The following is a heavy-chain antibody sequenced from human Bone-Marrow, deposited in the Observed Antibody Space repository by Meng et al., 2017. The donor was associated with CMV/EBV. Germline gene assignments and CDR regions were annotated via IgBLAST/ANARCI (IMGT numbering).Heavy chain of an antibody. CDR2: IRYDGSNK. J-gene: IGHJ4*02. CDR1: GFTFSSYG. Sequence: GESLKISCAASGFTFSSYGMHWVRQAPGKGLEWVAFIRYDGSNKYYADSVKGRFTISRDNAKNSLYLQMNSLRAEDTALYYCARWGIVGAAAALSTDFWGQGTLVTVSS. D-gene: IGHD1-26*01. V-gene: IGHV3-30*02. CDR3: ARWGIVGAAAALSTDF.